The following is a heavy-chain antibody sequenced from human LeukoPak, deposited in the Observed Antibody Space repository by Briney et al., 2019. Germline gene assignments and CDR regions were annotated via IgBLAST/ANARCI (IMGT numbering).Heavy chain of an antibody. V-gene: IGHV1-69*13. D-gene: IGHD1-26*01. CDR3: ARVVGGSYYSANCFDY. CDR1: GGTFSSHA. CDR2: IIPIFGTA. Sequence: SVKVSCKASGGTFSSHAISWVRQAPGQGLEWMGGIIPIFGTAKYAQKFQGRVTITADESTSTAYMELRGLRSDDTAVYYCARVVGGSYYSANCFDYWGQGTLVTVSS. J-gene: IGHJ4*02.